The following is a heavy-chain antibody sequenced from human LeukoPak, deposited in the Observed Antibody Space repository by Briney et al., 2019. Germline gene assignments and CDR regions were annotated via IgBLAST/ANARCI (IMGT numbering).Heavy chain of an antibody. CDR2: IIPILGIA. V-gene: IGHV1-69*04. D-gene: IGHD4-23*01. J-gene: IGHJ1*01. Sequence: SVKVSCKASGGTFSSYAISWVRQAPGQGLEWMGRIIPILGIANYAQKFQGRVTITADKSTSTACMELSSLRSEDTAVYYCASPQRGFYGGNSAEYFQHWGQGTLVTVSS. CDR1: GGTFSSYA. CDR3: ASPQRGFYGGNSAEYFQH.